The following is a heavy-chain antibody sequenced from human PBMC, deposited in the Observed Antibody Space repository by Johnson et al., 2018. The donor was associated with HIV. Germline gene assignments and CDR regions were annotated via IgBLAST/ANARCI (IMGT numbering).Heavy chain of an antibody. CDR3: TRGGPYRNSKFVFDI. CDR1: GFTFSSYG. D-gene: IGHD4-11*01. Sequence: VQLVESGGGVVQPGGSLRLSCAASGFTFSSYGMHWVRQAPGKGLEWVSVIYSSGSTYYTDSVKGRFTISRDNSKNTLYLQMNSLRDEDTAVYYCTRGGPYRNSKFVFDIWGQGTLVTVSS. V-gene: IGHV3-NL1*01. CDR2: IYSSGST. J-gene: IGHJ3*02.